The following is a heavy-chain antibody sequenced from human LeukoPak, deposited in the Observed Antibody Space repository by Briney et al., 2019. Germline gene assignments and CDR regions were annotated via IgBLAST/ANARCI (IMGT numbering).Heavy chain of an antibody. CDR1: GGSISSYY. CDR3: ARGYCSSTSCYPVDY. Sequence: SETLSLTCTVSGGSISSYYWSWIRQPPEKGLEWIGYIYYSGSTNYNPSLKSRVTISVDTSKNQFSLKLSSVTAADTAVYYCARGYCSSTSCYPVDYWGQGTLVTVSS. D-gene: IGHD2-2*01. J-gene: IGHJ4*02. V-gene: IGHV4-59*12. CDR2: IYYSGST.